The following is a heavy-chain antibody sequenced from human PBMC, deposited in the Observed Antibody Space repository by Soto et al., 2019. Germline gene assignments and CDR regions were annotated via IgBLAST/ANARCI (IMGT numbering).Heavy chain of an antibody. D-gene: IGHD3-22*01. CDR2: IYHSGST. J-gene: IGHJ3*02. Sequence: QVQLQESGPGLVKPSGTLSLTCAVSGGSISSSNWWSWVRQPPGKGLEWIGEIYHSGSTNYNPSLKSRVTISVDKSKNQFSLKLSSVTAADTAVYYGAKRIVVVISGGGTDDAFDIWGQGTMVTVSS. V-gene: IGHV4-4*02. CDR3: AKRIVVVISGGGTDDAFDI. CDR1: GGSISSSNW.